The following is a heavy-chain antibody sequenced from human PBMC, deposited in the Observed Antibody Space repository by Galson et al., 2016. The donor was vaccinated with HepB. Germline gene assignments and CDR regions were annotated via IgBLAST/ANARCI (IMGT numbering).Heavy chain of an antibody. CDR1: GFPFSSYS. V-gene: IGHV3-21*06. CDR3: ARGGGADRTNPFDY. J-gene: IGHJ4*02. CDR2: ISDTGTYI. D-gene: IGHD3-16*01. Sequence: SLRLSCAASGFPFSSYSMNWVRQTPGKGLEWVSSISDTGTYIYYADSVKGRFTVSRDNAKDSLYLQMNSLRAEDTAVYYCARGGGADRTNPFDYWGQGTLVIVSS.